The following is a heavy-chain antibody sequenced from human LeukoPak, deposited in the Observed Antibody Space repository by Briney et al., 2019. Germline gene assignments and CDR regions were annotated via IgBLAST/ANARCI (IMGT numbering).Heavy chain of an antibody. Sequence: ATVKISCKASGYTFTDYYMHWVQQAPGKGLEWMGWMNPNSGNTGYAQKFQGRVTITRNTSISTAYMELSSLRSEDTAVYYCARGPPYCSSTSCYTRGRTGYYMDVWGKGTTVTVSS. V-gene: IGHV1-8*03. CDR2: MNPNSGNT. CDR1: GYTFTDYY. J-gene: IGHJ6*03. CDR3: ARGPPYCSSTSCYTRGRTGYYMDV. D-gene: IGHD2-2*02.